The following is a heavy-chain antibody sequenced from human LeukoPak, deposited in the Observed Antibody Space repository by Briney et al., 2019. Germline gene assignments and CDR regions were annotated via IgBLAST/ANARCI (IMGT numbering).Heavy chain of an antibody. J-gene: IGHJ4*02. CDR3: ARRPFGADY. D-gene: IGHD3-10*01. CDR1: GFTFSNYW. CDR2: IKEDGTEK. V-gene: IGHV3-7*01. Sequence: GGSLRLSCAASGFTFSNYWMGWVRQPPGKGLQWVANIKEDGTEKYYVDSVKGRFTISRDDAKNSVYLQMNSLRVEDTAVYYCARRPFGADYWGQGTLVTVSS.